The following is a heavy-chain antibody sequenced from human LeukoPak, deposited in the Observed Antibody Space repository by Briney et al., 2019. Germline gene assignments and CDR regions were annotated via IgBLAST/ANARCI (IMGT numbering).Heavy chain of an antibody. D-gene: IGHD6-13*01. CDR1: GFIFSTYG. J-gene: IGHJ4*02. CDR2: ISYDGSNK. Sequence: PGRSLRLSCAASGFIFSTYGMHWVRQAPGKGLEWVAVISYDGSNKYYADSVKGRFTISRDNSKNSLYLQMNSLRAEDTAVYYCARAAGDYWGQGTLVTVSS. CDR3: ARAAGDY. V-gene: IGHV3-30*03.